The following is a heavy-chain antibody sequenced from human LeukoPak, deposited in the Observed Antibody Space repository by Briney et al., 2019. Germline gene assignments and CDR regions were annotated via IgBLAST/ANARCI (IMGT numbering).Heavy chain of an antibody. J-gene: IGHJ5*02. D-gene: IGHD2-2*01. CDR1: GGSFSGYY. Sequence: PSETLSLTCAVYGGSFSGYYWSWIRQPPGKGLEWIGEINHSGSTNYNPSLKSRVTISVDTSKNQFSLKLSSVTAADTAVYYCARGRGSQLLGSAPWGQETLVTVSS. V-gene: IGHV4-34*01. CDR3: ARGRGSQLLGSAP. CDR2: INHSGST.